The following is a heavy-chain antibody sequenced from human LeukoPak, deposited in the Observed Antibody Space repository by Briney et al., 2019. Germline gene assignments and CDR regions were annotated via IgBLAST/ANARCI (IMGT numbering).Heavy chain of an antibody. V-gene: IGHV3-15*05. CDR2: IKSKTDGGTT. Sequence: GGSLRLSCTASGFASAFTFSTYEMNWVRQAPGKGLEWVGHIKSKTDGGTTDYAAPVKGRFTISRDDSKNTLYLQMSSMKIEDTAVYYCTPLGTSWGQGTLVTVSS. CDR3: TPLGTS. CDR1: GFASAFTFSTYE. J-gene: IGHJ5*02.